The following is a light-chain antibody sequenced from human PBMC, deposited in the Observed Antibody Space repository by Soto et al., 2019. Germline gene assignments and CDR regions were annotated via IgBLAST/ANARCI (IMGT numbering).Light chain of an antibody. CDR2: AAS. CDR3: PQTSGTLSIT. V-gene: IGKV1-39*01. Sequence: DIQMTQSPSSLSASVGDRVTITCRASESISRHLNWYQQKPGKAPKILIYAASSLQNGVPSRFRGSGSGTDFTPTITNLQPEDFATYYCPQTSGTLSITFGQGTRLDI. CDR1: ESISRH. J-gene: IGKJ5*01.